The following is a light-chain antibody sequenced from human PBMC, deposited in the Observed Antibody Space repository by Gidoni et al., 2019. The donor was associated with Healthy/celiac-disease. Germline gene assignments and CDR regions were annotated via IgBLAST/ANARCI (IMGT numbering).Light chain of an antibody. V-gene: IGKV3-11*01. Sequence: IVLTQSPATLSLSPGERATLSGRASQSVSSYLAWYQQKPGQAPRLLIYDASNRATGIPARFSGSGCGTDVTITISSLEPEEFAVYYCQQRSNWPPLTFGGGTKVEIK. CDR3: QQRSNWPPLT. J-gene: IGKJ4*01. CDR1: QSVSSY. CDR2: DAS.